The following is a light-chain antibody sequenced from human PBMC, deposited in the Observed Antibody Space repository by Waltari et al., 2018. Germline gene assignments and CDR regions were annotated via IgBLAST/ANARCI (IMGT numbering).Light chain of an antibody. J-gene: IGLJ2*01. CDR3: SSYAGSNTFVL. Sequence: QAALTQPPSMSGSPGQSVTIHCTGTSSDIGGYNRVSWYQQHPGKAPNLMIYEVSQRPSGVSDRFSGSKSGNTASLTISGLQAEDEADYYCSSYAGSNTFVLFGGGTRLTVL. CDR1: SSDIGGYNR. CDR2: EVS. V-gene: IGLV2-11*01.